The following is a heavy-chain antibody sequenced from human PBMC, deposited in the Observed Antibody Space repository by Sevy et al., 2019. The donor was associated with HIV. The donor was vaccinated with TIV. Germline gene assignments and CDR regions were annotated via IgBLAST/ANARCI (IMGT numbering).Heavy chain of an antibody. CDR3: TRDDIYTHPWEFDW. Sequence: ASVKGSCKASGFTFTDYYLHWVRQAPGQGLEWMGWINPNNGDSRSAQKFQGRVTLTLDMSISTAYMELSGLKSDDTAIYFCTRDDIYTHPWEFDWWGHGALVTVSS. D-gene: IGHD1-26*01. J-gene: IGHJ4*01. CDR1: GFTFTDYY. V-gene: IGHV1-2*02. CDR2: INPNNGDS.